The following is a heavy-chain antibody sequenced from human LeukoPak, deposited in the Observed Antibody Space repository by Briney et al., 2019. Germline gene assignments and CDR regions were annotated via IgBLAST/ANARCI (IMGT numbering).Heavy chain of an antibody. J-gene: IGHJ4*02. CDR3: AKDGSGSFDY. CDR1: GFTFRSYG. D-gene: IGHD3-10*01. CDR2: ISYDGSNK. V-gene: IGHV3-30*18. Sequence: GGSLRLSCAASGFTFRSYGMHWVRQAPGKGLEWVAVISYDGSNKYYADSVKGRFTISRDNSKNTLYLQMNSLRAEDTAVYYCAKDGSGSFDYWGQGTLVTVSS.